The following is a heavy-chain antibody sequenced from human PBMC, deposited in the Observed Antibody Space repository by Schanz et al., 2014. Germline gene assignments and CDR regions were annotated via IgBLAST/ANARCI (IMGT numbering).Heavy chain of an antibody. D-gene: IGHD3-10*01. CDR2: IWYDEDNK. CDR3: ARLPVGYGSGIWDV. Sequence: QAQLVESGGGVVQFGRSLRLSCVASGFTFSSYGMHWVRQAPGKGLEWVAVIWYDEDNKYYADSVKGRFTMSRDNSKNTLYLQMNSLRAEDTAVYYCARLPVGYGSGIWDVWGQGTSVTVSS. CDR1: GFTFSSYG. V-gene: IGHV3-33*01. J-gene: IGHJ6*02.